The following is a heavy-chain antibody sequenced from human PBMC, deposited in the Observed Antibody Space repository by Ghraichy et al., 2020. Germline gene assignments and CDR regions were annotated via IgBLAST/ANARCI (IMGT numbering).Heavy chain of an antibody. V-gene: IGHV4-39*01. Sequence: SETLSLTCTVSGGSISSSSYYWGWIRQPPGKGLEWIGSIYYSGSTYYNPSLKSRVTISVDTSKNQFSLKLSSVTAADTAVYYCARAGSIAAPRVWYFDLWGRGTLVTVSS. CDR1: GGSISSSSYY. CDR3: ARAGSIAAPRVWYFDL. J-gene: IGHJ2*01. CDR2: IYYSGST. D-gene: IGHD6-6*01.